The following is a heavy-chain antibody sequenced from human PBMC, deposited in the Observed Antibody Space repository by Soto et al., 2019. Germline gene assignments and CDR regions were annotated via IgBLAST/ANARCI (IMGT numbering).Heavy chain of an antibody. D-gene: IGHD6-13*01. V-gene: IGHV2-70*11. Sequence: SGPTLVKPTPTLTLTCTFSGFSLSTSGMCVSWIRQPPGKALEWLARIDWDDDKYYSTSLKTRLTISKDTSKNQVVLTMTNMDPVDTATYYCARVAGSSCRNWFDPWGQGTLVTVSS. CDR2: IDWDDDK. CDR3: ARVAGSSCRNWFDP. J-gene: IGHJ5*02. CDR1: GFSLSTSGMC.